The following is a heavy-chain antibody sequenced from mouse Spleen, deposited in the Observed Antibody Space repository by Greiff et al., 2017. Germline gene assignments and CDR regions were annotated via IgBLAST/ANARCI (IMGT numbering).Heavy chain of an antibody. CDR3: ARTTVGGYAMDY. CDR1: GYTFTSYW. J-gene: IGHJ4*01. V-gene: IGHV1-69*01. D-gene: IGHD1-1*01. CDR2: IDPSDSYT. Sequence: QVQLQQPGAELVMPGASVKLSCKASGYTFTSYWMHWVKQRPGQGLEWIGEIDPSDSYTNYNQKFKGKATLTVDKSSSTAYMQLSSLTSEDSAVYYCARTTVGGYAMDYWGQGTSVTVSS.